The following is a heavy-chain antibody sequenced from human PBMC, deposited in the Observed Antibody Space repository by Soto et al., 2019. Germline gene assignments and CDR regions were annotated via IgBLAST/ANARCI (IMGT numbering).Heavy chain of an antibody. Sequence: QVQLVQSGAEAKKPGSSVKVSCKTSGGTFSSYAISWVRQAPGQGLEWMGGIVPLFRTTNYAQKFQGRVTITADTSTSTVYMELSGLRSGETAVYYCARGGYSSTWSNLLDRSGLDVWGQGTTVTVSS. V-gene: IGHV1-69*06. CDR2: IVPLFRTT. J-gene: IGHJ6*02. CDR1: GGTFSSYA. D-gene: IGHD6-13*01. CDR3: ARGGYSSTWSNLLDRSGLDV.